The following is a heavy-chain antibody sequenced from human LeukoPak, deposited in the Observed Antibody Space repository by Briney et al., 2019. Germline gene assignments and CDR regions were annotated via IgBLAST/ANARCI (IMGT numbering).Heavy chain of an antibody. D-gene: IGHD3-22*01. CDR2: IKQGGSEK. J-gene: IGHJ4*02. Sequence: GSLRLSCAASGFTFTSYWMSWVRQAPGKGLEWVASIKQGGSEKYYVDSVKGRFTISRDNAKNSLNLQMNSLRAEDTAVYYCARHPNYYDSSGYYKGFDCWGQGTLVTVSS. V-gene: IGHV3-7*03. CDR3: ARHPNYYDSSGYYKGFDC. CDR1: GFTFTSYW.